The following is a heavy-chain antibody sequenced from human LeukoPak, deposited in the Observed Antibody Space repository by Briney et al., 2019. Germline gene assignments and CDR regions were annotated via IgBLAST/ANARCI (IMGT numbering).Heavy chain of an antibody. V-gene: IGHV4-59*08. D-gene: IGHD6-19*01. J-gene: IGHJ4*02. CDR1: GGSISSYY. CDR2: IYYSGST. Sequence: PSETLSLTCTVSGGSISSYYWSWIRQPPGKGLVWIGYIYYSGSTNYNPSLKSRVTISVDTSKNQFSLKLSSVTAADTAVYYCARGDLYSSGWYLDYWGQGTLVTVSS. CDR3: ARGDLYSSGWYLDY.